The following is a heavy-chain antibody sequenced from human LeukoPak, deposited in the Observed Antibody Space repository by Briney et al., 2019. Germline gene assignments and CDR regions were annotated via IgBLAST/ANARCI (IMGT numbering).Heavy chain of an antibody. D-gene: IGHD1-1*01. J-gene: IGHJ4*01. CDR2: FFPGDSDI. CDR3: ARGPRGRNWSEALDY. CDR1: GYSFTTYW. Sequence: GESLKISCKASGYSFTTYWIGWVRQMPGKGLEWMGMFFPGDSDIRYSPSFQGQVTISADRSITTAYLQWSSLKASDTAIYYCARGPRGRNWSEALDYWGHGTLVTVSS. V-gene: IGHV5-51*01.